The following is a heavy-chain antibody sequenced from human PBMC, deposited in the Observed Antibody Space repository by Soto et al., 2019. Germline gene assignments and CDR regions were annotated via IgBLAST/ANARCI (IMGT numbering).Heavy chain of an antibody. Sequence: SETLSLTCTVSGGSVTSGVYTWGWIRQPPGKGLEWIGNIYYRGNSFYTPSLTSRVTMSIDTSNNQFSLRLNYVTAADTAVYYCAGGSTYYDAQTSSFLWTEDYWGQGTLVTVYS. CDR1: GGSVTSGVYT. V-gene: IGHV4-39*01. J-gene: IGHJ4*02. D-gene: IGHD3-22*01. CDR3: AGGSTYYDAQTSSFLWTEDY. CDR2: IYYRGNS.